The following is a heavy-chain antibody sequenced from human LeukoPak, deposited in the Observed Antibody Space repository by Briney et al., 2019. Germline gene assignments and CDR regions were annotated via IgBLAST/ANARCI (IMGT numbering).Heavy chain of an antibody. Sequence: GASVKVSCEASGYTFTSYGISWVRQAPGQGLEWMGWISAYNGNTNYAQKLQGRVTMTTDTSTSTAYMELRSLRADDTAVYYCARDPWNYVPFDYWGQGTLVTVSS. J-gene: IGHJ4*02. CDR1: GYTFTSYG. CDR3: ARDPWNYVPFDY. V-gene: IGHV1-18*01. CDR2: ISAYNGNT. D-gene: IGHD1-7*01.